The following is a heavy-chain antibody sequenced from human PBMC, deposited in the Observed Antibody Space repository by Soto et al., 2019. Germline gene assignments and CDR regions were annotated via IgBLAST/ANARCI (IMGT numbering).Heavy chain of an antibody. D-gene: IGHD2-2*02. Sequence: TSETLALACTVSGGSISSYYWSWIRQPPGKGLEWIGYVYYSGSTNYNPSLKSRVTISVDTSKNQFSLKLSSVTAADTAVYYCARGGFCSSTSCYSSRLFDYWGQGTLVT. V-gene: IGHV4-59*08. CDR3: ARGGFCSSTSCYSSRLFDY. CDR1: GGSISSYY. J-gene: IGHJ4*02. CDR2: VYYSGST.